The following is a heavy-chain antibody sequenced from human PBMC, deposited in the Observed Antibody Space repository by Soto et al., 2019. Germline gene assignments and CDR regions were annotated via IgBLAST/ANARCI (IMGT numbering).Heavy chain of an antibody. D-gene: IGHD6-19*01. CDR2: LDQSGDT. Sequence: QVQLQESGPGLVKPSGTLSLTCTVSGDSISNNFWCTWVRQPPGKGLEWIGELDQSGDTKYNPSLKSRVTMSVDKSKKQCSLNLNSVTAADTAVYYCAKNRRESTGWYFDYWGQGTLVTVSS. CDR3: AKNRRESTGWYFDY. CDR1: GDSISNNFW. V-gene: IGHV4-4*02. J-gene: IGHJ4*02.